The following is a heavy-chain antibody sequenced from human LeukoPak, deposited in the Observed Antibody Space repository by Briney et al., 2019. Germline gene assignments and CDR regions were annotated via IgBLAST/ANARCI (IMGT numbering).Heavy chain of an antibody. J-gene: IGHJ4*02. CDR3: ARVLGGLAFRTFDC. V-gene: IGHV1-46*01. CDR1: GYTFTRHY. CDR2: INPSGGST. D-gene: IGHD3-16*01. Sequence: ASVKVSCKASGYTFTRHYMHWVRQAPGQGLEWMGIINPSGGSTIYAQKFQGRVTMTRDTSTSTVYMELSSLRSEDTAVYYCARVLGGLAFRTFDCWGQGTLVTVSS.